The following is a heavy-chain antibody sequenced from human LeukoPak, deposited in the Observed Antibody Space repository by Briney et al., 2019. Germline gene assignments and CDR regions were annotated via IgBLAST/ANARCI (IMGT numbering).Heavy chain of an antibody. CDR3: AKVPWSGWYYFDY. D-gene: IGHD6-19*01. CDR1: GFTFSFYA. V-gene: IGHV3-23*01. Sequence: GGSLRLSCAASGFTFSFYALSWVRQAPGKGLEWVSAISGSGDNTYFADSVKGRFTISRDNYKNRLYLQMHSLRAEDTAIYYCAKVPWSGWYYFDYWGQGTRVTVSS. J-gene: IGHJ4*02. CDR2: ISGSGDNT.